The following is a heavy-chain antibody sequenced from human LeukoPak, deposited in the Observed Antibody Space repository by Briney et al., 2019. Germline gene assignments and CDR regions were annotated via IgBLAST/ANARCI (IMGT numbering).Heavy chain of an antibody. Sequence: PGGSLRLSCAASGFTFSSYAMHWVRQAPGKGLEYVSAISSNGGSTYYADSVKGRFTISRDNSKNTLYLQMGSLRAEDMAVYYCARDGGYCSSTSCYEECYYGMDVWGKGTTVTVSS. J-gene: IGHJ6*04. D-gene: IGHD2-2*01. CDR3: ARDGGYCSSTSCYEECYYGMDV. CDR1: GFTFSSYA. CDR2: ISSNGGST. V-gene: IGHV3-64*02.